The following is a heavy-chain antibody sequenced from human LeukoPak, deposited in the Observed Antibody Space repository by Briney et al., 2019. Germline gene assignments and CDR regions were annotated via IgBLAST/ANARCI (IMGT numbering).Heavy chain of an antibody. CDR2: IKQDGSEK. CDR3: ASDFGSGSFFAY. Sequence: GGSLRLSCAASGFTFSTHWISWVRQIPGKGLEWVANIKQDGSEKHYVDSVRGRFTISRDNAESSLYLQMNSLRAEDTAVYYCASDFGSGSFFAYWGQGTLVTVYS. CDR1: GFTFSTHW. J-gene: IGHJ4*02. V-gene: IGHV3-7*03. D-gene: IGHD3-10*01.